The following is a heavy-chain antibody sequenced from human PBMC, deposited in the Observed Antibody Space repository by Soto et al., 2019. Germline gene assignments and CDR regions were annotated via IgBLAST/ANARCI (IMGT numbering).Heavy chain of an antibody. Sequence: GGSLRLSCAASGFTFSGSAMHWVRQASGKGLEWVGRIRSKANSYATAYAASVKGRFTISRDDSKNTAYLQMNSLKTEDTAVYYCKGYCSSTSCYDAFDIWGQGTMVTVSS. J-gene: IGHJ3*02. CDR2: IRSKANSYAT. CDR3: KGYCSSTSCYDAFDI. V-gene: IGHV3-73*01. CDR1: GFTFSGSA. D-gene: IGHD2-2*01.